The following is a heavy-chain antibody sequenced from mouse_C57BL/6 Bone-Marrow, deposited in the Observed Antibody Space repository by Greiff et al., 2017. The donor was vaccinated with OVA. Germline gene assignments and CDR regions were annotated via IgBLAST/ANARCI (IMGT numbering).Heavy chain of an antibody. D-gene: IGHD3-2*02. CDR1: GFTFSSYA. Sequence: EVHLVESGGGLVKPGGSLKLSCAASGFTFSSYAMSWVRQTPEKRLEWVATISDGGSYTYYPDNVKGRFTISRDNAKNNLYLQMSHLKSEDTAMYYCARDRADSSRSYWGQGTLVTVSA. V-gene: IGHV5-4*01. CDR2: ISDGGSYT. J-gene: IGHJ3*01. CDR3: ARDRADSSRSY.